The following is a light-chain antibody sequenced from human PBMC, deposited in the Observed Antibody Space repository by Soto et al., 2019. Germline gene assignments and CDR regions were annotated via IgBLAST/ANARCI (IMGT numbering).Light chain of an antibody. J-gene: IGKJ2*01. CDR3: QQYEELPYT. CDR1: QVIRNY. Sequence: DIKMPQSASSLSASVGDRVTITCQASQVIRNYLNWYRQKPGKAPELLIYDISTLEIGDPSRFGGSGSGTDFTFTITGLQPEDIGTYFCQQYEELPYTFGQGNKLDI. V-gene: IGKV1-33*01. CDR2: DIS.